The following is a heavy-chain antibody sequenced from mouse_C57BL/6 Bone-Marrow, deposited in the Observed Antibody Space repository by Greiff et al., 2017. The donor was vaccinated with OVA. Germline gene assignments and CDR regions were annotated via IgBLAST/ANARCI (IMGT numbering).Heavy chain of an antibody. CDR2: IYPRSGNT. J-gene: IGHJ4*01. CDR3: VGTPTVVATNAMDY. CDR1: GYTFTSYG. V-gene: IGHV1-81*01. D-gene: IGHD1-1*01. Sequence: VQLQESGAELARPGASVKLSCKASGYTFTSYGISWVKQRTGQGLEWIGEIYPRSGNTYYNEKFKGKATLTADKSSSTAYMELRSLTSEDSAVYFCVGTPTVVATNAMDYWGQGTSVTVSS.